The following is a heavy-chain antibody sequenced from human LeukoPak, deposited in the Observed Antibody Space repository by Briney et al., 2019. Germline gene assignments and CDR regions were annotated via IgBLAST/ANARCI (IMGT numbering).Heavy chain of an antibody. Sequence: GGSLRLSCAASGFAFSSYAMSWVRQAPEKGLECVSTISGSGGGTYYADSVKGRFPISRNDSKNPLYLQLNSLRAEDPAVYYCVKDLGRYRNNCFDYWGQGPLVTVSS. V-gene: IGHV3-23*01. J-gene: IGHJ4*02. D-gene: IGHD1-26*01. CDR3: VKDLGRYRNNCFDY. CDR1: GFAFSSYA. CDR2: ISGSGGGT.